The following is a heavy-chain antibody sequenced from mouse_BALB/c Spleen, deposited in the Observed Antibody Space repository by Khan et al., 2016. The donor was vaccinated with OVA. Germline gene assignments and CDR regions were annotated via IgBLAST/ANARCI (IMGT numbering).Heavy chain of an antibody. Sequence: QVQLKQSGAELVKPGASVKLSCKASGYTFTEYIIYWVKQRSGQGLEWIGWFYPGSGFIKYNEKFKDKATLTADKSSSTVYMELSRSTSEDSAVYFCARHEDGNDGYYDYAMDYWGQGTSVTVSS. J-gene: IGHJ4*01. CDR2: FYPGSGFI. CDR3: ARHEDGNDGYYDYAMDY. CDR1: GYTFTEYI. V-gene: IGHV1-62-2*01. D-gene: IGHD2-3*01.